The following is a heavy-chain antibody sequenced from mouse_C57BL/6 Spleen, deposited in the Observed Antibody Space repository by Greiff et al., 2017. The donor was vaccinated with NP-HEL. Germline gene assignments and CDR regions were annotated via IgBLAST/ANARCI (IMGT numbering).Heavy chain of an antibody. Sequence: VQLQQSGPELVKPGASVKISCKASGYAFSSSWMNWVKQRPGKGLEWIGRLYPGDGDTNYNGKFKGKATLTADKSSSTAYMQLSSLTSEDSAVYFCARERVTTGFDYWGQGTTLTVSS. CDR3: ARERVTTGFDY. CDR2: LYPGDGDT. V-gene: IGHV1-82*01. D-gene: IGHD1-1*01. CDR1: GYAFSSSW. J-gene: IGHJ2*01.